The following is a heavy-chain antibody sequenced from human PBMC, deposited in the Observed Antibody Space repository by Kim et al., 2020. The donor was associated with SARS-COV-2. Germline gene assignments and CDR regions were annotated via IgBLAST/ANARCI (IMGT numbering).Heavy chain of an antibody. CDR3: ARAAPGIGGRAHYFDY. Sequence: SVKGRFTISRDNAKNTLYLQMNSLRAEDTAVYYCARAAPGIGGRAHYFDYWGQGTLVTVSS. J-gene: IGHJ4*02. D-gene: IGHD1-26*01. V-gene: IGHV3-30*07.